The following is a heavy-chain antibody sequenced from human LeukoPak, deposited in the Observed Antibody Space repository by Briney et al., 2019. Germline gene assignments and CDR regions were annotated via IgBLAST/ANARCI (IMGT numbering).Heavy chain of an antibody. Sequence: SVKVSCKASGGTFSSYAISWVRQAPGQGLEWMGGIIPIFGTANYAQKFQGRVTITADESTSTAYMELSSLRSEDTAVYYCATTTSEYCSSTSCYKHFDYWAREPWSPSPQ. CDR1: GGTFSSYA. J-gene: IGHJ4*02. V-gene: IGHV1-69*13. CDR2: IIPIFGTA. CDR3: ATTTSEYCSSTSCYKHFDY. D-gene: IGHD2-2*02.